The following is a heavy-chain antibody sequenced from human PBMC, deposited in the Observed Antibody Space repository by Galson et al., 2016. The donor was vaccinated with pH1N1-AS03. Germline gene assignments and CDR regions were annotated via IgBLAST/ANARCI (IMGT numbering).Heavy chain of an antibody. V-gene: IGHV4-38-2*01. D-gene: IGHD3-3*01. CDR2: IYHSGST. CDR1: GYSISSGYY. J-gene: IGHJ4*02. CDR3: AIVGKYFDFWSGYSVFDY. Sequence: TLSLTCAVSGYSISSGYYWGWIRQPPGKGLEWIGSIYHSGSTYYNPSLRSRVTISVDTSKNRFSLKVTSVTAADTAVYYCAIVGKYFDFWSGYSVFDYWGQGTLVTVSS.